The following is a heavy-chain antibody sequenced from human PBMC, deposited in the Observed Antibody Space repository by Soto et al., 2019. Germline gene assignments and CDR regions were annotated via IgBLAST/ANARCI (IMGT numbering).Heavy chain of an antibody. CDR2: IYYSGTT. CDR1: GGSIKVGGYY. J-gene: IGHJ4*02. Sequence: QLQLQESGPGLVKPSETLSLTCTVSGGSIKVGGYYWGWIRQPPGKGPEWVGTIYYSGTTYYNPSLKSRLTISVDTSKNHFSLELSSVTAADTAFYYCARLAYRDYSTWGQGTLVTVSS. V-gene: IGHV4-39*02. D-gene: IGHD2-21*01. CDR3: ARLAYRDYST.